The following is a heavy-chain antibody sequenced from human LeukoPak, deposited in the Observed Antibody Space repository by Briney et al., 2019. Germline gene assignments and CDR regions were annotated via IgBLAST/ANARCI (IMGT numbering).Heavy chain of an antibody. CDR2: IYPSGST. CDR1: GGSISGGSYY. CDR3: ARDKVVGSVNLPSWFDP. Sequence: SQTLSLTCTVSGGSISGGSYYWSWIRQPAGKGLEWIGRIYPSGSTNYNPSLKSRVTISIDTSKNQFSLNLSSVTAADTAVYYCARDKVVGSVNLPSWFDPWGQGTLVTVSS. V-gene: IGHV4-61*02. D-gene: IGHD1-14*01. J-gene: IGHJ5*02.